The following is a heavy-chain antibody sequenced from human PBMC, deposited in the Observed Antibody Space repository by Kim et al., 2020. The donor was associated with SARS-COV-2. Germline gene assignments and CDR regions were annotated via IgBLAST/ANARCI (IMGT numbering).Heavy chain of an antibody. CDR1: GFTFSSYG. J-gene: IGHJ6*03. CDR2: ISYDGSNK. CDR3: AKDDKMATIAYYYYYYM. V-gene: IGHV3-30*18. D-gene: IGHD5-12*01. Sequence: GGSLRLSCAASGFTFSSYGMHWVRQAPGKGLEWVAVISYDGSNKYYADSVKGRFTISRDNSKNTLYLQMNSLRAEDTAVYYCAKDDKMATIAYYYYYYM.